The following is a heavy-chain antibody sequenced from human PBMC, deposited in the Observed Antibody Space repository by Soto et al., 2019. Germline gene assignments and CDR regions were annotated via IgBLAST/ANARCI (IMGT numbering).Heavy chain of an antibody. CDR3: ARGPTRGSCQY. V-gene: IGHV1-69*01. D-gene: IGHD2-15*01. CDR1: GGTFSSYA. CDR2: IIPIFGTA. J-gene: IGHJ4*02. Sequence: QVPLVQSGAEVKKPGSSVKVSCKASGGTFSSYAISWVRQAPGQGLEWMGGIIPIFGTATYAQTSQGRVTITADESTSTAYMEPSSLRSEDTAVYYCARGPTRGSCQYWGQRSLSTVST.